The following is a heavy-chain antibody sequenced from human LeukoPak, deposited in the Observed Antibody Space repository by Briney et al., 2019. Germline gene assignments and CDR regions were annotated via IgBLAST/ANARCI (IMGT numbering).Heavy chain of an antibody. CDR2: IRYDGSNE. V-gene: IGHV3-30*02. Sequence: PGGSLRLSCAASGFSFSGYGMHWVRQAPGKGLERVAFIRYDGSNEYYADSVKGRFTISRDKSKNTLSLQMNGLRVEDTAVYYCAKVMPPGRIRFYSYYMDVWGKGTTVTVS. J-gene: IGHJ6*03. CDR1: GFSFSGYG. CDR3: AKVMPPGRIRFYSYYMDV. D-gene: IGHD2-15*01.